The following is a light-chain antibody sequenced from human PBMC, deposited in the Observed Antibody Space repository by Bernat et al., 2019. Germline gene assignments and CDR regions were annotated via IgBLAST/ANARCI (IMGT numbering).Light chain of an antibody. CDR1: TANVGSNT. V-gene: IGLV1-44*01. Sequence: QSVLTQPPSASGTPGQTVNISCSGSTANVGSNTVNWYQQDPGTAPKLLIYYHNQRPSGVPERFSGSKSGTSASLAISGLQSDDEADYFCSAWDDSLNGWVFGGGTKLTVL. CDR3: SAWDDSLNGWV. CDR2: YHN. J-gene: IGLJ3*02.